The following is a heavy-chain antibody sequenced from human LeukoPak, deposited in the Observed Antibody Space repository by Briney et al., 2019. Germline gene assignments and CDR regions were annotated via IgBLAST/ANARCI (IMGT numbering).Heavy chain of an antibody. CDR1: GGSISSGDYY. D-gene: IGHD7-27*01. V-gene: IGHV4-30-4*02. Sequence: NPSETLSLTCTVSGGSISSGDYYWSWIRQPPGKGLEWIGYIYYSGSTYYNPSLKSRVTISVDTSKNQFSLKLSSVTAADTAVYYCARTPLGIDAFDIWGQGTMVTVSS. J-gene: IGHJ3*02. CDR3: ARTPLGIDAFDI. CDR2: IYYSGST.